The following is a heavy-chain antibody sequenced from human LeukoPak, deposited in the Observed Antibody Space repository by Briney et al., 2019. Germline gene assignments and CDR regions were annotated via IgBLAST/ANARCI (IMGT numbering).Heavy chain of an antibody. CDR1: GGSFSGYY. D-gene: IGHD2-2*01. Sequence: SETLSLTCAVYGGSFSGYYWSWLRQPPGKGLEWIGEINHSGSTNYNPSLKSRATIPVDTSKTQFSLMLSSVPAAHTAVYYFARPPMRFSGGQGTLGTVS. J-gene: IGHJ4*02. V-gene: IGHV4-34*01. CDR3: ARPPMRFS. CDR2: INHSGST.